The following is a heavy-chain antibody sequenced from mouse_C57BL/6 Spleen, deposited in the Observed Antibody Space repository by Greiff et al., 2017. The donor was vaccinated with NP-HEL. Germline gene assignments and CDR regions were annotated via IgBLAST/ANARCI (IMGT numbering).Heavy chain of an antibody. V-gene: IGHV14-4*01. Sequence: VHVKQSGAELVRPGASVKLSCTASGFNIKDDYMHWVKQRPEQGLEWIGWIDPENGDTEYASKFQGKATITADTSSNTAYLQLSSLTSEDTAVYYCTTSSSGPRDYWGQGTSVTVSS. CDR1: GFNIKDDY. J-gene: IGHJ4*01. CDR3: TTSSSGPRDY. D-gene: IGHD3-2*02. CDR2: IDPENGDT.